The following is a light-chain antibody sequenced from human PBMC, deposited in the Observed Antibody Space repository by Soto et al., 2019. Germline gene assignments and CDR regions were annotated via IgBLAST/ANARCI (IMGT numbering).Light chain of an antibody. Sequence: QSVLTQPASVSGSPGHSITISCTGTSSNVGSYTLVSWYQQHPGKAPKLMIFEVNKRPSGDSTRFSVSKSGNTASLTISGLKVEDEADYYCCSSGGSPAYVFGTGTSVTVL. CDR1: SSNVGSYTL. J-gene: IGLJ1*01. V-gene: IGLV2-23*02. CDR2: EVN. CDR3: CSSGGSPAYV.